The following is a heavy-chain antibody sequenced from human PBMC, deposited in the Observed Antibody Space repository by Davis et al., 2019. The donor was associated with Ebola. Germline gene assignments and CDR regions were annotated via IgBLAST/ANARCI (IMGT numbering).Heavy chain of an antibody. CDR1: GFTFSSYW. CDR2: IKQDGSEK. J-gene: IGHJ6*02. V-gene: IGHV3-7*03. D-gene: IGHD3-22*01. CDR3: ARSGPLYYDSSVQYGMDV. Sequence: PWGSLRLSCAASGFTFSSYWMSWVRQAPGKGLEWVANIKQDGSEKYYVDSVKGRFTISRDNAKNSLYLQMNSLRAEDTAVYYCARSGPLYYDSSVQYGMDVWGQGTTVTVSS.